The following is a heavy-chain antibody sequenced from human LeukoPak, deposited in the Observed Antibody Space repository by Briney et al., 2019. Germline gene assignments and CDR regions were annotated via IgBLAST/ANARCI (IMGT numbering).Heavy chain of an antibody. CDR3: ARDVVAATFYYYYYYGMDV. CDR1: GFIFSRYS. D-gene: IGHD2-15*01. CDR2: ISSSSNYM. Sequence: GGSLRLSCAASGFIFSRYSMNWVRQTPGRGLEWVASISSSSNYMYYTDSVKGRFTISRDDAKDSLYLQMSSLRAEDTAVYYCARDVVAATFYYYYYYGMDVWGQGTTVTVSS. J-gene: IGHJ6*02. V-gene: IGHV3-21*01.